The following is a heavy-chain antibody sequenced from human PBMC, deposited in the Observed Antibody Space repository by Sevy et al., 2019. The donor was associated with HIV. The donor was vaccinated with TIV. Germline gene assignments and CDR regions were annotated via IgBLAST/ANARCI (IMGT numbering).Heavy chain of an antibody. CDR1: GLRFNSYA. J-gene: IGHJ4*02. V-gene: IGHV3-23*01. D-gene: IGHD1-26*01. CDR3: ARVWLNSGVF. CDR2: ISGSGGTT. Sequence: GGSLRLSCAASGLRFNSYAMTWVRQAPGKGLEWVSSISGSGGTTYYADSVKGRFTISRDNSKNTLYLQMNSLRAEDTAVYYCARVWLNSGVFWGQGTLVTVSS.